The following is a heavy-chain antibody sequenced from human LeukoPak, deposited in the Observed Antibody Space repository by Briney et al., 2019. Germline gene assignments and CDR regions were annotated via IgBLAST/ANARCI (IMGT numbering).Heavy chain of an antibody. D-gene: IGHD3-16*02. CDR1: GFTFSSYW. Sequence: GGSLTLSCAASGFTFSSYWMSWVRQAPGNGLERVANIKQDGSERYYVESVKGRFTISRDNAKHSLYLQMNSLGAEDTAGYCCARAEVYEYVWGSYRYTNFDYWGEGTLVTV. CDR2: IKQDGSER. CDR3: ARAEVYEYVWGSYRYTNFDY. V-gene: IGHV3-7*01. J-gene: IGHJ4*02.